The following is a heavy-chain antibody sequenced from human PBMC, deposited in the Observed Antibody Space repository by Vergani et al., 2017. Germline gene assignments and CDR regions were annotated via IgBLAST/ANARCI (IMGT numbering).Heavy chain of an antibody. Sequence: EVQLLESGGGLVQPGGSLRLSCAASGFTFSSYAMSWVRQAPGKGLEWVSAISGSGGSTYYADSVKGRFTISRDNSKNTLYLQMNSLRAEDTAVYYCEKGPAGPDWSGGSCYSRYYYYGMDVWGQGTTVTVSS. J-gene: IGHJ6*02. CDR1: GFTFSSYA. CDR2: ISGSGGST. D-gene: IGHD2-15*01. CDR3: EKGPAGPDWSGGSCYSRYYYYGMDV. V-gene: IGHV3-23*01.